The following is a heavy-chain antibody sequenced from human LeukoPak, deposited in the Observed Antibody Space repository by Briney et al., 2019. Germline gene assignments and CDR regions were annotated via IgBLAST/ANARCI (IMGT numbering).Heavy chain of an antibody. CDR2: INPSGGST. J-gene: IGHJ3*02. D-gene: IGHD3-10*01. CDR1: GGTFSSYY. Sequence: APVKVSCKASGGTFSSYYMHWVRQAPGQGLEWMGIINPSGGSTSYAQKFQGRVTMTRDTSTSTVYMELSSLRSEDTAVYYCATSYGSDNDAFDIWGPGTMVTVSS. V-gene: IGHV1-46*01. CDR3: ATSYGSDNDAFDI.